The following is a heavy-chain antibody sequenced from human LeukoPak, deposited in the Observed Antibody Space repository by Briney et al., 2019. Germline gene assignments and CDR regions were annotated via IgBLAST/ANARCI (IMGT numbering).Heavy chain of an antibody. D-gene: IGHD2-15*01. CDR3: ARRGVVVAAGGNWFDP. CDR2: INPNSGGT. Sequence: ASVKVSCKASGYTFTGYYMHWVRQAPGQGLEWMGWINPNSGGTNYAQQFQGRVTMTRDTSISTAYMELSRLRSDDTAVYYCARRGVVVAAGGNWFDPWGQGTLVTVSS. J-gene: IGHJ5*02. CDR1: GYTFTGYY. V-gene: IGHV1-2*02.